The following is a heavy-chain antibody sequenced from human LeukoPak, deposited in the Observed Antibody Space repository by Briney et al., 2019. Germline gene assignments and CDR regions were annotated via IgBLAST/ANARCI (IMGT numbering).Heavy chain of an antibody. V-gene: IGHV4-59*12. CDR1: GDSISSYY. Sequence: SETLSLTCTVSGDSISSYYWYWFRQPPGKELEWIACIYYSGVTHYNPSLKSRVTISLDTSKSQFSVRLSSVTAADTAVYYCAREGIVRTYDQWGQGTLVTVSS. CDR3: AREGIVRTYDQ. J-gene: IGHJ4*02. CDR2: IYYSGVT. D-gene: IGHD2/OR15-2a*01.